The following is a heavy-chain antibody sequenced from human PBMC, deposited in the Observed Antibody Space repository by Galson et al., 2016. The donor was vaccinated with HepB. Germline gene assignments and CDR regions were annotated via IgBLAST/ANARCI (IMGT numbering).Heavy chain of an antibody. J-gene: IGHJ4*02. CDR1: GFTFSSYW. Sequence: SLRLSCAASGFTFSSYWMSWVRQVPGKGLEWVANIKPDGSEKYYVESVEGRFTISRDNAKNSLFLQMNSLRVEDTAVYYCARQARPNYWGQGTLVTVSS. CDR3: ARQARPNY. V-gene: IGHV3-7*01. CDR2: IKPDGSEK.